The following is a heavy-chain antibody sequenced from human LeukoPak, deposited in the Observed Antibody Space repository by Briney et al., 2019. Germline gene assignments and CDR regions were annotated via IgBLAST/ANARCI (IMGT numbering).Heavy chain of an antibody. V-gene: IGHV4-34*01. CDR3: ASIVPERWFDP. D-gene: IGHD1-26*01. CDR2: INHSGST. Sequence: SETLSLTCAVYGGSFSGYYWSWIRQPPGKGLEWIGEINHSGSTNYNPSLKSRVTISVDTSKNQFSLKLSSVTAADTAVYYCASIVPERWFDPWGQGTLVTVSS. J-gene: IGHJ5*02. CDR1: GGSFSGYY.